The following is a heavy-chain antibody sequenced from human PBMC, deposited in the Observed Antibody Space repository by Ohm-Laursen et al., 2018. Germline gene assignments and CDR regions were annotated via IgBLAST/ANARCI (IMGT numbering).Heavy chain of an antibody. CDR1: GFSLSTGAVG. J-gene: IGHJ4*02. V-gene: IGHV2-70*11. Sequence: ATQTLTLTCTFSGFSLSTGAVGVGWIRQPPGKALDWLARIDWDDDKYYSTSLKTRLTISKDTSKNQVVLTMTNMDPVDTATYYCARIRVAVAEFDYWGQGTLVTVSS. D-gene: IGHD6-19*01. CDR2: IDWDDDK. CDR3: ARIRVAVAEFDY.